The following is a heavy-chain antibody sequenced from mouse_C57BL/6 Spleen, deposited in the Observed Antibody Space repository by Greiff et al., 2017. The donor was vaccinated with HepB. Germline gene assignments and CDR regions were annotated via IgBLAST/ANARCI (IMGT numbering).Heavy chain of an antibody. D-gene: IGHD1-1*01. CDR3: ARSTLLLRFDY. Sequence: EVQLQQSGPGLAKPSQTLSLTCSVTGYSITSDYWNWTRKFPGNKLEYIGYISYSGSTYYNPSLKSRTSITRDTSKNQYYLQLNSVTTEDTATYYCARSTLLLRFDYWGQGTTLTVSS. J-gene: IGHJ2*01. CDR2: ISYSGST. CDR1: GYSITSDY. V-gene: IGHV3-8*01.